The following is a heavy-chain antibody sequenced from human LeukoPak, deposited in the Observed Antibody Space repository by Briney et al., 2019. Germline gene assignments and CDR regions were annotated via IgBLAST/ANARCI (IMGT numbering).Heavy chain of an antibody. V-gene: IGHV4-61*02. CDR2: IYTSGST. J-gene: IGHJ5*02. Sequence: PSETLSLTCTVSGGSISSGSYYWSWIRQPAGKGLEWIGRIYTSGSTNYNPSLKSRVTISVDTSKNQFSLKLSSVTAADTAVYYCARDGRYYDFWSGYGWFDPWGQGTLVTVSS. D-gene: IGHD3-3*01. CDR1: GGSISSGSYY. CDR3: ARDGRYYDFWSGYGWFDP.